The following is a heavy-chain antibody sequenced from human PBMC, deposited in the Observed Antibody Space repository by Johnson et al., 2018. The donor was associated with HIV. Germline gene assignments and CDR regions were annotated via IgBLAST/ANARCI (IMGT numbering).Heavy chain of an antibody. CDR3: AKDLGESENEEWATDYYDFSTGYPVQDPRAVVGAFDI. Sequence: QVQLVESGGGVVQPGRSLTLSCAASGFTFSSYAMHWVRQAPGKGLEWVAVISYDGSNKYHAGSVKGRFSISRDNSKNTLYLQMTSLTAEDTAVYYCAKDLGESENEEWATDYYDFSTGYPVQDPRAVVGAFDIWGQGTMVTVSS. D-gene: IGHD3/OR15-3a*01. CDR2: ISYDGSNK. J-gene: IGHJ3*02. CDR1: GFTFSSYA. V-gene: IGHV3-30-3*01.